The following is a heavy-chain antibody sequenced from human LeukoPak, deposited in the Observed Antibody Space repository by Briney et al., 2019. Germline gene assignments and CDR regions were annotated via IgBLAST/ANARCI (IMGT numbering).Heavy chain of an antibody. J-gene: IGHJ4*02. CDR3: VRGEVTYSLDY. CDR2: INWNGDST. CDR1: GFAFDDYG. Sequence: PGGSLRLSCTSSGFAFDDYGIGWVRQAPGKGLEWVSGINWNGDSTNYADSVKGRFTISRDKAKTSLFLQMNSLRVDDTALYYCVRGEVTYSLDYWGQGTLVIVSA. D-gene: IGHD2-15*01. V-gene: IGHV3-20*04.